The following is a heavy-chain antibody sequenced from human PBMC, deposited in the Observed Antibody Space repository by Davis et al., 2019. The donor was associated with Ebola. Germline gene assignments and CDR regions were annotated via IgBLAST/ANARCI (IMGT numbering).Heavy chain of an antibody. CDR1: GFSFCSYW. V-gene: IGHV3-7*01. Sequence: GGSLRLSCAASGFSFCSYWMSWVRQAPGKGLEWVANIKQDGSEKYYVDSVEGRFTISRDNAKNSLYLQMNSLRAEDTAVYYCARGPSTGNSFSYWGQGTLVTVSS. CDR3: ARGPSTGNSFSY. D-gene: IGHD6-13*01. J-gene: IGHJ4*02. CDR2: IKQDGSEK.